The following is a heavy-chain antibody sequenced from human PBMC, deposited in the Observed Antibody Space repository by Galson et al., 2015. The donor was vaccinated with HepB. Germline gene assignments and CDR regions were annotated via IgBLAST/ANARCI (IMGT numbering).Heavy chain of an antibody. CDR2: ISAYNGNT. CDR3: ARGHVDTAMASYYYYYGMDV. J-gene: IGHJ6*02. Sequence: QSGAEVKKPGASVKVSCKASGYTFTSYGISWVRQAPGQGLEWMGWISAYNGNTNYAQKLQGRVTMTTDTSTSTAYMELRSLRSDDTAVYYCARGHVDTAMASYYYYYGMDVWGQGTTVTVSS. CDR1: GYTFTSYG. V-gene: IGHV1-18*01. D-gene: IGHD5-18*01.